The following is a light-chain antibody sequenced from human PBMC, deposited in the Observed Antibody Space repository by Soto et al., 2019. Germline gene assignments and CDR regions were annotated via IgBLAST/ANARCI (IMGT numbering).Light chain of an antibody. V-gene: IGKV4-1*01. CDR2: WAS. CDR3: HQYYSTPT. J-gene: IGKJ5*01. Sequence: DIVMTQSPDSLAVSLGERATTNCKSSQSVLYSSNNKNYLAWYQQKPGQPPKLLIYWASTRESGVPDRFSGSGSGTDFTLTISSLQAEDVAVYYCHQYYSTPTFGQGTRLEIK. CDR1: QSVLYSSNNKNY.